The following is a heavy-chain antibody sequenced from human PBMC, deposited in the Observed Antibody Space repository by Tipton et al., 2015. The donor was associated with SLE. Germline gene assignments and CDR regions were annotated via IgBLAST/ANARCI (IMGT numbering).Heavy chain of an antibody. CDR1: GGSISSYY. V-gene: IGHV4-59*01. Sequence: TLSLTCTVSGGSISSYYWSWIRQPPGKGLEWIGYIYYSGSTNYNPSLKSRVTISVDTSKNQFSLKLSCVTAADTAVYYCAREPGRRDGYTAMDVWGKGTTVTVSS. CDR3: AREPGRRDGYTAMDV. D-gene: IGHD5-24*01. J-gene: IGHJ6*03. CDR2: IYYSGST.